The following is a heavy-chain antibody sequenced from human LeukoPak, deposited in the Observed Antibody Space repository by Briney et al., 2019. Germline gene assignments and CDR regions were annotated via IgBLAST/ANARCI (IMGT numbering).Heavy chain of an antibody. Sequence: PGGSLRLSCAASGFTFSTYAMSRVRQAPGKGLEWVGRIKSKTDGGTTDYAAPVKGGFTISRDDSKNTLYLQMNSLKTEDTAVYYRTTDSSSWYYFDYWGQGTLVTVSS. CDR3: TTDSSSWYYFDY. CDR2: IKSKTDGGTT. D-gene: IGHD6-13*01. V-gene: IGHV3-15*01. CDR1: GFTFSTYA. J-gene: IGHJ4*02.